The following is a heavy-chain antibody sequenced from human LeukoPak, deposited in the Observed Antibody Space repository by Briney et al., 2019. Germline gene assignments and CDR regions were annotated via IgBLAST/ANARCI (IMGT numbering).Heavy chain of an antibody. Sequence: SETLSLTCAVYGGSFSGYYWSWIRQPPGKGLEWIGEINHSGSTNYNPSLTSRVTISVDTSKNQFSLKLSSVTAADTAVYYCARGAAGYSYGWGQGTLVTVSS. CDR1: GGSFSGYY. V-gene: IGHV4-34*01. CDR3: ARGAAGYSYG. D-gene: IGHD5-18*01. CDR2: INHSGST. J-gene: IGHJ4*02.